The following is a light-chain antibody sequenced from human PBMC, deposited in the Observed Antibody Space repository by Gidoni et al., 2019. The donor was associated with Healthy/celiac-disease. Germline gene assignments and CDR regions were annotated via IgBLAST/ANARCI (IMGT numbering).Light chain of an antibody. CDR1: QSVSSSY. CDR2: GAS. Sequence: EMVLTQSPGTLSLSPGERATLSCRDSQSVSSSYLAWYQQKPGQAPRLLIYGASSRATGIPDRFIGSGSGTDFTLTISRLEPEDFAVSYCQQYGSSPHTFGPGTKVDIK. J-gene: IGKJ3*01. V-gene: IGKV3-20*01. CDR3: QQYGSSPHT.